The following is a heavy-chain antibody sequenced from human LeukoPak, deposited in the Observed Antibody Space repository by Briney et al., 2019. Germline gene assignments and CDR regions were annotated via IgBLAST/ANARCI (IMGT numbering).Heavy chain of an antibody. V-gene: IGHV3-23*01. D-gene: IGHD4-23*01. CDR2: ISGSGGST. CDR3: AKNPGYGGTTLFDY. J-gene: IGHJ4*02. CDR1: GFTFSSYA. Sequence: PGGSLRLSCAASGFTFSSYAMSWVRQAPGKGLEWVSAISGSGGSTYYADSVKGRFTISRDNSKNTLYLQMNSLRAEDTAVYYRAKNPGYGGTTLFDYWGQGTLVTVSS.